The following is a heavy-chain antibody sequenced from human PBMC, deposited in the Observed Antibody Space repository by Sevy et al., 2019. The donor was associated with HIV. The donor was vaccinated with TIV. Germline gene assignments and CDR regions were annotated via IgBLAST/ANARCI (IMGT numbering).Heavy chain of an antibody. V-gene: IGHV3-23*01. J-gene: IGHJ3*01. Sequence: GGSLRISCAASGLTFNTHAMNWVRHALWKALEGVPVIIGTGSSAYYADSVKGRFTISRDNSKNTLYLQMNSLRADDTAVYYCAKALNPALESMIEVIFRTLKGFDVWGQGTMVTVSS. CDR2: IIGTGSSA. D-gene: IGHD3-22*01. CDR1: GLTFNTHA. CDR3: AKALNPALESMIEVIFRTLKGFDV.